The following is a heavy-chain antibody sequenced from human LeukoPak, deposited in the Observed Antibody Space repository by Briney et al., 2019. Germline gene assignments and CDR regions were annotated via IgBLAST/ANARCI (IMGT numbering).Heavy chain of an antibody. CDR2: IYYSGST. Sequence: SETLSLTCTVSGGSISSSSYYWGWIRQPPGKGLEWIGSIYYSGSTYYNPSLKSRVTISVDTSKNQFSLKLSSVTAADTAVYYCARHYYDSLTGPEYYFDYWGQGTLVTVSS. J-gene: IGHJ4*02. V-gene: IGHV4-39*01. CDR3: ARHYYDSLTGPEYYFDY. D-gene: IGHD3-9*01. CDR1: GGSISSSSYY.